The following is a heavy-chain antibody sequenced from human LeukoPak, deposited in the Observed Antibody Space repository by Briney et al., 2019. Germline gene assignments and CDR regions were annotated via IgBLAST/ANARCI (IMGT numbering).Heavy chain of an antibody. V-gene: IGHV1-2*02. CDR2: INPNSGGT. CDR1: GYTFTGYY. CDR3: ARDLNILTGYYY. D-gene: IGHD3-9*01. Sequence: ASVKVSCKASGYTFTGYYMHWVRQAPGQGLEWMGWINPNSGGTNYAQKFQGRVTMTRDTSISTAYMELSRLRSEDTAVYYCARDLNILTGYYYWGQGTLVTVSS. J-gene: IGHJ4*02.